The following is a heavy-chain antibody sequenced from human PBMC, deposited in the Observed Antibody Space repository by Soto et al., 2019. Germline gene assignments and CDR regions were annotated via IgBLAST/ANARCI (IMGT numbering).Heavy chain of an antibody. CDR2: ISGSGGST. V-gene: IGHV3-23*01. CDR3: ASPQGGDCSGGSCYRLYTTFDY. D-gene: IGHD2-15*01. Sequence: GGSLRLSCAASGFTFSSYAMSWVRQAPGKGLEWVSAISGSGGSTYYADYVKGRFTISRDNSKNTLYLQMNSLRAEDTAVYYCASPQGGDCSGGSCYRLYTTFDYWGQGTLVTVSS. CDR1: GFTFSSYA. J-gene: IGHJ4*02.